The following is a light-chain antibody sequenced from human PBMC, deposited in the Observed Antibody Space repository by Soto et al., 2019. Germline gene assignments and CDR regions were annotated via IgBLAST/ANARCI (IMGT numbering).Light chain of an antibody. Sequence: DIQMTQSPSAMSASVGDRFTITCRASQAISHYLAWFHQRPGKVPKRLIYGASSLQSGVPSRFSGSGSGTEFTLTISSLQPEDFATYYCLQHNSYPITFGQGTRLEIK. J-gene: IGKJ5*01. CDR2: GAS. CDR1: QAISHY. CDR3: LQHNSYPIT. V-gene: IGKV1-17*03.